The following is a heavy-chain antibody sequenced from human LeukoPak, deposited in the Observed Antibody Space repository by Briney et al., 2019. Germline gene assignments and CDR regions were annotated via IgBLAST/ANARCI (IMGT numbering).Heavy chain of an antibody. J-gene: IGHJ5*02. D-gene: IGHD3-9*01. CDR1: GYSFTSYW. CDR3: ARQGDILTGYYANNWFDP. V-gene: IGHV5-51*01. Sequence: GESLKISCQGSGYSFTSYWIGWVRQMPGKGLEWMGIIYPGDSDTRYSPSFQGQVTISADKSISTAYLQWSSLKASDTAMYYCARQGDILTGYYANNWFDPWGQGTLVTVSS. CDR2: IYPGDSDT.